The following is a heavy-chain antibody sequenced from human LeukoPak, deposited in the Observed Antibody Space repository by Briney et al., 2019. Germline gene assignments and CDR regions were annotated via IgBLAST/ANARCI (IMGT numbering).Heavy chain of an antibody. Sequence: ASVKVSCKASGYTFTSYGISWVRQAPGQGLEWMGWITAYDGNTNYAQKLQGKVTMTTDTSTSTAYMELRSLRSDDTAVYYCARAGLLWFGELLQVGLMDVWGKGTTGTVSS. CDR3: ARAGLLWFGELLQVGLMDV. D-gene: IGHD3-10*01. CDR1: GYTFTSYG. V-gene: IGHV1-18*04. CDR2: ITAYDGNT. J-gene: IGHJ6*04.